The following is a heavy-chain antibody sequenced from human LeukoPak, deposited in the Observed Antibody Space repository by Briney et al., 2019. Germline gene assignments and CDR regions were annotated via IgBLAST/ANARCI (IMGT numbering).Heavy chain of an antibody. D-gene: IGHD3-22*01. V-gene: IGHV3-9*01. J-gene: IGHJ4*02. CDR3: AKLRNRGTYDSSGYYFDY. Sequence: GRSLRLSCAASGFTFDDYAMHWVRQAPGKGLEWVSGISWNSGSKGYADSAKGRFTISRDNAKNSLYLQMNSLRTEDTALYYCAKLRNRGTYDSSGYYFDYWGQGTLVTASS. CDR2: ISWNSGSK. CDR1: GFTFDDYA.